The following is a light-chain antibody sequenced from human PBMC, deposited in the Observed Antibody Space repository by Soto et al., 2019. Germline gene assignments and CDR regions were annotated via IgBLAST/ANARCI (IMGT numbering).Light chain of an antibody. CDR2: GVS. V-gene: IGLV2-14*01. J-gene: IGLJ1*01. Sequence: QSALTQPASVSGSPGQSITISCTGTSSDVGGYNYVSWYQQHPGKAPKLMIYGVSNRPSGVSNRFSGSKSGNTASLTISGLQAEDEADYYCSSFRSGSTLFGTGTKLTVL. CDR3: SSFRSGSTL. CDR1: SSDVGGYNY.